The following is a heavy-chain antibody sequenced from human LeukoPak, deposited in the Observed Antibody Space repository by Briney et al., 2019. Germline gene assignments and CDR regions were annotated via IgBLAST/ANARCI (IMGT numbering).Heavy chain of an antibody. CDR2: INADGSDK. J-gene: IGHJ4*02. D-gene: IGHD2-8*02. CDR1: GFPFQSYW. CDR3: MPGRGY. Sequence: GGSLRLSCTASGFPFQSYWMNWVRQAPGKGLELVASINADGSDKYFMDSVKGRFSIPRDNANNRLFLQMTILRAEDTAVYYCMPGRGYWGQGTLVAVSS. V-gene: IGHV3-7*01.